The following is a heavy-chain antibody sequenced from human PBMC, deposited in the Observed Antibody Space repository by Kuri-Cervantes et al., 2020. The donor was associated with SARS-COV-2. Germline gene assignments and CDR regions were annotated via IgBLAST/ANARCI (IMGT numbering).Heavy chain of an antibody. Sequence: LSLTCAASGFTFSGHWIHWVRQAPGKGLVWVSRINPDGSYTNNADSVKGRFTLSRDNSKTTLYLQLTSLRAEDTAVYYCAKARSVPKTVVQLLHNWFNPWGQGTLVTVSS. CDR3: AKARSVPKTVVQLLHNWFNP. CDR1: GFTFSGHW. CDR2: INPDGSYT. D-gene: IGHD2-2*01. J-gene: IGHJ5*02. V-gene: IGHV3-74*01.